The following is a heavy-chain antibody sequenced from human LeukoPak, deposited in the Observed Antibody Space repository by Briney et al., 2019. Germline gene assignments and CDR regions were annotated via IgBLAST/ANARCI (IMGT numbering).Heavy chain of an antibody. V-gene: IGHV3-30*04. Sequence: GGSLRLSCAASGFTFSSYAMHWVRQAPGKGLEWVAVISYDGSNKYYADSVKGRFTISRDNSKNTLYLQMNSLRAEDTAVYYCAKDQVGATGGGHDYWGQGTLVTVSS. CDR2: ISYDGSNK. CDR1: GFTFSSYA. J-gene: IGHJ4*02. D-gene: IGHD1-26*01. CDR3: AKDQVGATGGGHDY.